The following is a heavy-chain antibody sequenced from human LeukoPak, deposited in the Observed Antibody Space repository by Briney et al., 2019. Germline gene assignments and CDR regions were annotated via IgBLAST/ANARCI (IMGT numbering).Heavy chain of an antibody. J-gene: IGHJ4*02. D-gene: IGHD6-19*01. CDR3: ARSNSGYSSGWWPVPLVRDGYYFDY. CDR1: GFTFSNAW. Sequence: GGSLRLSCAASGFTFSNAWMSWVRQAPGKGLEWVGRIKSKTDGGTTDYAAPVKGRFTISRDDSKNTLYLQMSSLRAEDTAVYYCARSNSGYSSGWWPVPLVRDGYYFDYWGQGTLVTVSS. V-gene: IGHV3-15*01. CDR2: IKSKTDGGTT.